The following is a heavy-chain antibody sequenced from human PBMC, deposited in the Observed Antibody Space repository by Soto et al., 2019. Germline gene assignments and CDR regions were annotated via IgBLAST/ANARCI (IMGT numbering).Heavy chain of an antibody. CDR2: IYYSGST. V-gene: IGHV4-30-4*01. CDR3: ARLGAYYQSLDP. Sequence: PSETLSLTCTVSGGSISSGDYYWSWTRQPPGKGLEWIGYIYYSGSTYYNPSLKSRVTISVDTSKNQFSLKLSSVTAADTAVYYCARLGAYYQSLDPWGPGTLVTVSS. J-gene: IGHJ5*02. D-gene: IGHD2-21*01. CDR1: GGSISSGDYY.